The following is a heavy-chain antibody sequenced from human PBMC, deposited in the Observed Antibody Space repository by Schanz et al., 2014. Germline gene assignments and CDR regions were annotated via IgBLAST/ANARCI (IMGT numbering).Heavy chain of an antibody. D-gene: IGHD4-17*01. J-gene: IGHJ4*02. CDR1: GFTFSSYA. V-gene: IGHV3-23*01. Sequence: DVQLLESGGGLVQPGGSLRLSCAASGFTFSSYAMSWVRQAPGKGLEWVSALSGSGGSTYYADSVRGRFTISRDRFQNTLYLRMSSLRAEDTAVYYCARPRFDYGEVDYWGQGTLVTVSS. CDR2: LSGSGGST. CDR3: ARPRFDYGEVDY.